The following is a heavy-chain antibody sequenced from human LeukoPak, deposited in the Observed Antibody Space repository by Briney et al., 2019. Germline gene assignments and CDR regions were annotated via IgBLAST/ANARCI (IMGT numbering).Heavy chain of an antibody. CDR3: ARAAGYYDSRYH. CDR2: INHSGST. Sequence: GSLRLSCAASGFTFSSYAMSWVRQPPGKGLEWIGEINHSGSTNYNPSLKSRVTISVDTSKNQFSLKLSSVTAADTAVYYCARAAGYYDSRYHWGQGTLVTVSS. J-gene: IGHJ5*02. D-gene: IGHD3-22*01. V-gene: IGHV4-34*01. CDR1: GFTFSSYA.